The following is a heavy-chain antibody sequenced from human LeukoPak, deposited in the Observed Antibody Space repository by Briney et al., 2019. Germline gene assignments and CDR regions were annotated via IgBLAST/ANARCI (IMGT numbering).Heavy chain of an antibody. CDR2: IYPGDSDT. J-gene: IGHJ6*02. Sequence: GESLQISCKGSGYSFTSYWIGWVRQMPGKGLEWMGIIYPGDSDTRYSPSFQGQVTISADKSISTAYLQWSSLKASDTAMYYCARLGGGYRSSTSCYFHYYYGMDVWGQGTTVTVSS. CDR1: GYSFTSYW. D-gene: IGHD2-2*03. CDR3: ARLGGGYRSSTSCYFHYYYGMDV. V-gene: IGHV5-51*01.